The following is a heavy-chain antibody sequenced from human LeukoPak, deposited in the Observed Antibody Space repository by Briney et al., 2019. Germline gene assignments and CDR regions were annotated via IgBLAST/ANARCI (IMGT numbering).Heavy chain of an antibody. CDR2: IYYSGST. V-gene: IGHV4-39*01. CDR1: GGSISSSSYY. J-gene: IGHJ4*02. Sequence: SETLSLTCTVSGGSISSSSYYWGWIRQPPGKGLEWIGSIYYSGSTYYNPSLKSRVTISVDTSKNQFSLKLSSVTAADTAVYYCARQARDLAAAGSADYWDQGTLVTVSS. D-gene: IGHD6-13*01. CDR3: ARQARDLAAAGSADY.